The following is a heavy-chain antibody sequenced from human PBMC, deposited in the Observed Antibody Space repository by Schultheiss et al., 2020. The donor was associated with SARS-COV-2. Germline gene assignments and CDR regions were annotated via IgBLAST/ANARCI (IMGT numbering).Heavy chain of an antibody. D-gene: IGHD2-8*01. CDR3: ARLMVYATDGMDV. V-gene: IGHV1-18*04. CDR1: GYTFTGYY. J-gene: IGHJ6*02. CDR2: ISAYNGNT. Sequence: ASVKVSCKASGYTFTGYYMHWVRQAPGQGLEWMGWISAYNGNTNYAQKLQGRVTMTTDTSTSTAYMELRSLRSDDTAVYYCARLMVYATDGMDVWGQGTTVTVSS.